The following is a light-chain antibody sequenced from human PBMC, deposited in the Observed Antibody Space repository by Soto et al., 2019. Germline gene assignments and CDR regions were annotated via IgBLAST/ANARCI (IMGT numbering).Light chain of an antibody. CDR2: DAS. V-gene: IGKV3-11*01. CDR1: QSVNNY. CDR3: QQRSTWPAYT. Sequence: EIVLTQSPATLSLSPGERATLSCRASQSVNNYLAWYQQKPGQPPRLLIYDASNRATGIPARFSGSGSGTDFTLTISRPGPEDFAIYYCQQRSTWPAYTFGQGTKLEIK. J-gene: IGKJ2*01.